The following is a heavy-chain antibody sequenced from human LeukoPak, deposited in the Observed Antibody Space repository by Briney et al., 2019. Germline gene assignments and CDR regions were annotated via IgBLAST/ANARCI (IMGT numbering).Heavy chain of an antibody. V-gene: IGHV1-8*03. CDR2: MNPNSGYT. CDR1: GYTFTTYD. Sequence: ASVTVSCKASGYTFTTYDINWVRQAPGQGLEWMGWMNPNSGYTGYAQKFQGRVTITRDTSISTAYMELSSLRSEDTAVYCCARVAGSIDYWGQGTLVTVSS. CDR3: ARVAGSIDY. D-gene: IGHD6-19*01. J-gene: IGHJ4*02.